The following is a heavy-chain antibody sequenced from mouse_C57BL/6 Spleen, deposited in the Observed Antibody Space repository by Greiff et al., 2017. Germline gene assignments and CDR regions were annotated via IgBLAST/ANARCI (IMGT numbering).Heavy chain of an antibody. V-gene: IGHV1-55*01. CDR3: ARSGGSYYSNYVDY. CDR2: IYPGSGST. Sequence: QVQLQQPGAELVKPGASVKMSCKASGYTFTSYWITWVKQRPGQGLEWIGDIYPGSGSTNYHEKFKSKATLTVDTSSSTAYMQLSSLTSEDSAVYFCARSGGSYYSNYVDYWGQGTTLTVSS. J-gene: IGHJ2*01. D-gene: IGHD2-5*01. CDR1: GYTFTSYW.